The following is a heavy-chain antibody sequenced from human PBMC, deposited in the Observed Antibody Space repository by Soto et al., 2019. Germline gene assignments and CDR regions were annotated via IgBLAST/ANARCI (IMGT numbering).Heavy chain of an antibody. J-gene: IGHJ3*02. D-gene: IGHD6-13*01. Sequence: EAQLVESGGGLVQPGRSLRLSCAASEFTFGDYAMHWVRQAPGKGLEWVSGISSNSGSLGYADSVKGRFTISRDNAKNSLYLEMNSLRAADTALYYCAKGVSTSWLRDGFDIWGQGTVVTVSS. CDR1: EFTFGDYA. V-gene: IGHV3-9*01. CDR3: AKGVSTSWLRDGFDI. CDR2: ISSNSGSL.